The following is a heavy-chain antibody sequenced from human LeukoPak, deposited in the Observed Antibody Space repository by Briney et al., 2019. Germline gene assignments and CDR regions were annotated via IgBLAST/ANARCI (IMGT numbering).Heavy chain of an antibody. D-gene: IGHD3-10*01. CDR2: ISWNSGSI. CDR1: GFTFDDYA. J-gene: IGHJ4*02. CDR3: AKDIAYYYGSGSSWYFDY. V-gene: IGHV3-9*01. Sequence: GGSLRLSCAASGFTFDDYAMHWVRQAPGKGLEWVSGISWNSGSIGYADSVKGRFTISRDNAKNSLYLQMNSLRAEDTALYYCAKDIAYYYGSGSSWYFDYWGQGTLVTVSP.